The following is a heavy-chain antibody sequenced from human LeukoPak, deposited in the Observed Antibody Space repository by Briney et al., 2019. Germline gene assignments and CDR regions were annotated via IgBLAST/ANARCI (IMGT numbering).Heavy chain of an antibody. D-gene: IGHD3-16*01. CDR2: INPSGGST. CDR1: GYTFTSYY. CDR3: ARGRAAYDYVSGSYPTGYFDY. J-gene: IGHJ4*02. Sequence: VASVNVACKASGYTFTSYYMHWVRQAPGEGLEWMGIINPSGGSTSYAQKFQGRVTMTRDMSTSTVYTELSSLRSEDTDVYYCARGRAAYDYVSGSYPTGYFDYWGQGTLVTVSS. V-gene: IGHV1-46*01.